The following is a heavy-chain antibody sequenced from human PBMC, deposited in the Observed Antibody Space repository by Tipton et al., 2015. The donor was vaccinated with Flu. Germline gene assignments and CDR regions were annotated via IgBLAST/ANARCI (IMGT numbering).Heavy chain of an antibody. CDR2: VKDDGTET. J-gene: IGHJ4*02. V-gene: IGHV3-30*19. Sequence: SLRLSCAASGFSFSNSGMHWVRQAPGKGLEWAALVKDDGTETYYADSVKGRFTISRGNSKNTLYLHMNTLRAEDTAVYYCARGLAAAGTRTLDYWGQGTLVTVSS. CDR3: ARGLAAAGTRTLDY. CDR1: GFSFSNSG. D-gene: IGHD6-13*01.